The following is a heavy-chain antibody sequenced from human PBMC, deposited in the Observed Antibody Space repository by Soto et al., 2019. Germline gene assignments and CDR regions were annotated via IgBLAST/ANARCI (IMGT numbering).Heavy chain of an antibody. D-gene: IGHD2-2*01. V-gene: IGHV4-31*03. J-gene: IGHJ4*02. CDR3: ARRTHSSTSPFDY. CDR1: GGSISSGGYY. Sequence: SETLSLTCTVSGGSISSGGYYWSWIRQHPGKGLEWIGYIYYSGSTYYNPSLKSRVTISVDTSKNQFSLKLSSVTAADTAVYYCARRTHSSTSPFDYWGQGTLVTVSS. CDR2: IYYSGST.